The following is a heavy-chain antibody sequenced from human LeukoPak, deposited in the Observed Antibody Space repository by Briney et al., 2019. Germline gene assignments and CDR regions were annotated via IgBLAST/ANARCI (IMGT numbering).Heavy chain of an antibody. CDR1: GFTFDDYG. CDR2: INWNGGST. CDR3: ARAVPAAMGWYFDY. J-gene: IGHJ4*02. D-gene: IGHD2-2*01. V-gene: IGHV3-20*04. Sequence: PGGSLRLSCAASGFTFDDYGMSWVRQAPGKGLEWVSGINWNGGSTGYADSVKGQFTISRDNAKNSLYLQMNSLRAEDTALYYCARAVPAAMGWYFDYWGQGTLVTVSS.